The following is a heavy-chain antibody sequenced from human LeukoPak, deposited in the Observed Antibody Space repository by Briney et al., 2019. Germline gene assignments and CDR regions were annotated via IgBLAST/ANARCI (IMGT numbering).Heavy chain of an antibody. D-gene: IGHD3-10*01. V-gene: IGHV3-64*01. CDR3: ARGLWFGLYGMDV. CDR1: GFTFSSYA. CDR2: ISSNGGST. J-gene: IGHJ6*02. Sequence: PGGSLRLSCAASGFTFSSYAMHWVRQAPGKGLEYVSAISSNGGSTYYANSVKSRFTISRDNSKNTLYLQMGSLRAEDMAVYYCARGLWFGLYGMDVWGQGTTVTVSS.